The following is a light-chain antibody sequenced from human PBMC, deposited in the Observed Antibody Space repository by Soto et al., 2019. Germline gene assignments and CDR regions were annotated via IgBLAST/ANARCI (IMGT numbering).Light chain of an antibody. V-gene: IGKV3-11*01. CDR2: DTY. CDR3: QQRNTWPWT. J-gene: IGKJ1*01. CDR1: QSVSGD. Sequence: EIVLTQSPATLSLSPGQRATLSCRASQSVSGDLAWFQQKPGQAPRLLIYDTYNGATGLPARFSGSGSGTDFTLHISSLEPEDFAVYYCQQRNTWPWTFGQGTKVEIK.